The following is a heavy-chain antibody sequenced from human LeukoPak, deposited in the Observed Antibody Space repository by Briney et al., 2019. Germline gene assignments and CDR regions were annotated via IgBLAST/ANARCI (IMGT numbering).Heavy chain of an antibody. CDR2: ISSSGSTI. CDR1: GFTFSSYE. CDR3: ARGDGGYYYGMDV. J-gene: IGHJ6*04. Sequence: GGSLRLSCADSGFTFSSYEMNWVRLAPGKGLEWISYISSSGSTIYYADSVKGRFTTSRDNAKNSLYLQLNSLRAEDTAVYYCARGDGGYYYGMDVWGKGTTVTVSS. D-gene: IGHD2-21*01. V-gene: IGHV3-48*03.